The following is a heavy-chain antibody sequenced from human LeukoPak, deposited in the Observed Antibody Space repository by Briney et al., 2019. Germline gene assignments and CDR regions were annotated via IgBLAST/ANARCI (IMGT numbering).Heavy chain of an antibody. V-gene: IGHV4-34*01. CDR2: INHSGST. CDR3: ARGLPAAHYYYYYMDV. CDR1: GGSFSGYY. D-gene: IGHD2-2*01. Sequence: SETLSLTCAVYGGSFSGYYWSWIRQPPGKGLEWIGEINHSGSTNYNPSLKSRVTISVDTSKNQFSLKLSSVTAADTAVYYCARGLPAAHYYYYYMDVGGKGTTVTVSS. J-gene: IGHJ6*03.